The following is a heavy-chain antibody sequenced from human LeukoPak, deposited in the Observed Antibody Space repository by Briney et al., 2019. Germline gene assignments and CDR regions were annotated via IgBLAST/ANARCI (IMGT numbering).Heavy chain of an antibody. D-gene: IGHD3-10*01. Sequence: GASVKVSFKASGYTFTSYGFSWVRQAPGQGLEWMGWISTYYGNTNYAQKLQDRVTMTTDTSTSTAYMELTSLRSDDTAVYYCARVYSTNYYGSGDRPFLFDYWGQGTVVTVSS. CDR2: ISTYYGNT. V-gene: IGHV1-18*01. CDR3: ARVYSTNYYGSGDRPFLFDY. CDR1: GYTFTSYG. J-gene: IGHJ4*02.